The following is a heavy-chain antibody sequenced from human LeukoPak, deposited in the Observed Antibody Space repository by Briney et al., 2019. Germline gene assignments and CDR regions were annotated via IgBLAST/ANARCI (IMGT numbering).Heavy chain of an antibody. V-gene: IGHV4-39*01. CDR1: VRSISRGSYY. D-gene: IGHD4-17*01. J-gene: IGHJ4*02. CDR3: ARHGAYGDYEAVY. CDR2: IYYSENT. Sequence: PSDTLSLPCTLSVRSISRGSYYWGWIRQPPGNGLEWYGRIYYSENTYYNPSLKSRVPISVDTSKNQFSLKLSSVTAADTAVYYCARHGAYGDYEAVYWGQGTLVTVSS.